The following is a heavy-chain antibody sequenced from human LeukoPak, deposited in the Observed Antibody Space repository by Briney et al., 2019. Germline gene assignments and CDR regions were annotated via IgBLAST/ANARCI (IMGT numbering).Heavy chain of an antibody. J-gene: IGHJ4*02. Sequence: PSETLSLTCAVYGGSFSGYYWSWIRQPPGKGLEWIGEINHSGSTNYNPSLKSRVTISVDTSKNQFSLKLSSVTAADTAVYYCARGPKIGRSSSSFDYWGQGTLVTVSS. CDR2: INHSGST. D-gene: IGHD6-6*01. CDR3: ARGPKIGRSSSSFDY. V-gene: IGHV4-34*01. CDR1: GGSFSGYY.